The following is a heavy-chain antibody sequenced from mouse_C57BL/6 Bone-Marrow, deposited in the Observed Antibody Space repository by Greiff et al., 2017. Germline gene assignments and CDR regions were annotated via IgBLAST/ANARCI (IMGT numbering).Heavy chain of an antibody. CDR3: AREGLLSAWFAY. D-gene: IGHD2-1*01. CDR1: GYTFTSYG. Sequence: QVQLQQSGAELARPGASVKLSCKASGYTFTSYGISWVKQRTGQGLEWIGEIYPRSGNTYYNEKFKGKATLTADKSSSTADMELRSLTSEDSAVYFCAREGLLSAWFAYWGQGTLVTVSA. V-gene: IGHV1-81*01. J-gene: IGHJ3*01. CDR2: IYPRSGNT.